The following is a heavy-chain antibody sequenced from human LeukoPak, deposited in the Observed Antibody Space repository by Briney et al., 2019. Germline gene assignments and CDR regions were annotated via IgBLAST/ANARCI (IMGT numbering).Heavy chain of an antibody. CDR2: IYYSGST. CDR3: ARDAGGPHDY. Sequence: SETPSLTCTVSGGSISSGGYYWSWIRQHPGKGLEWIGYIYYSGSTYYNPSLKSRVTISVDTSKNQFSLKLSSVTAADTAVYYCARDAGGPHDYWGQGTLVTVSS. CDR1: GGSISSGGYY. V-gene: IGHV4-31*03. D-gene: IGHD3-10*01. J-gene: IGHJ4*02.